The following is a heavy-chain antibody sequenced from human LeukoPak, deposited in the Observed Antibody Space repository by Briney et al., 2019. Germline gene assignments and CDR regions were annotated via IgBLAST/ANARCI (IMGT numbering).Heavy chain of an antibody. Sequence: PSETLSLTCTVSGGSISSYYWSWIRQPPGKGLEWIGNIYYNGSTNYNPSLKSRVTISLETPKNQFSLKLRSVSAADTAVYYCEGASWGPFEFWGQGILVTVSS. V-gene: IGHV4-59*01. CDR1: GGSISSYY. J-gene: IGHJ4*02. D-gene: IGHD3-16*01. CDR2: IYYNGST. CDR3: EGASWGPFEF.